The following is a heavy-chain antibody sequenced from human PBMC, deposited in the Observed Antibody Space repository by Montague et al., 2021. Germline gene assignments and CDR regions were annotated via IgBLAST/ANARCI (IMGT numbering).Heavy chain of an antibody. J-gene: IGHJ4*02. V-gene: IGHV5-51*01. CDR2: IHPGTSDT. CDR1: GYSFTSHW. CDR3: ARLITTFGGVSSPNDY. Sequence: QSVAEVKKPGESLKISCKGFGYSFTSHWIGWVRQMPGKGLEWMGIIHPGTSDTRYSPSFQGQVTISVDKSISTAYLQWSSLKASDTAMFYCARLITTFGGVSSPNDYWGQGTLVTVSS. D-gene: IGHD3-16*01.